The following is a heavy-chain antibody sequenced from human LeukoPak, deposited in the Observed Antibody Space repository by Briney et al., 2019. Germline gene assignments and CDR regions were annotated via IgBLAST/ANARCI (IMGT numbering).Heavy chain of an antibody. Sequence: SETLSLTCSASGGSISNSYWSWIRQPAGKGLECIWRIYASGTTNYITSLKSQVSMSLDTSKNQSSLKLSSVTAADTAVYYCARDTGYFASGGFDYWGQGTLVTVSS. CDR3: ARDTGYFASGGFDY. CDR1: GGSISNSY. V-gene: IGHV4-4*07. J-gene: IGHJ4*02. D-gene: IGHD3-10*01. CDR2: IYASGTT.